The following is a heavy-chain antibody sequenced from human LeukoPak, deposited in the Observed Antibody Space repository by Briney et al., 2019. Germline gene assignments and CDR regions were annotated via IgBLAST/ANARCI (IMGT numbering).Heavy chain of an antibody. CDR2: IYSSVST. D-gene: IGHD3-10*01. Sequence: SETLSLTCTVSGGSISSYYWSWIRQPAGKGLEWIGRIYSSVSTNYNPSLKSRVTMSVDTSKNQFSLKLSSVTAADTAVYYCARDLIVPVGMTGSGSYSTDYWGQGTLVTVSS. V-gene: IGHV4-4*07. CDR1: GGSISSYY. J-gene: IGHJ4*02. CDR3: ARDLIVPVGMTGSGSYSTDY.